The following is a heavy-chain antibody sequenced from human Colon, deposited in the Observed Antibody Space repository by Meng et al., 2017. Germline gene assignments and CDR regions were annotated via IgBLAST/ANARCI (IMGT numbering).Heavy chain of an antibody. CDR3: ARDRDGYNFRYLDL. Sequence: VGSVGGLVQPGGSLRLSCAASGFTLSSYAMSWVRQAPGKGLEWVSAISGSGGSTYYADSVKGRFTISRDNSKNTLYLQMNSLRVEDTAVYYCARDRDGYNFRYLDLWGRGTLVTVSS. V-gene: IGHV3-23*04. D-gene: IGHD5-24*01. CDR2: ISGSGGST. CDR1: GFTLSSYA. J-gene: IGHJ2*01.